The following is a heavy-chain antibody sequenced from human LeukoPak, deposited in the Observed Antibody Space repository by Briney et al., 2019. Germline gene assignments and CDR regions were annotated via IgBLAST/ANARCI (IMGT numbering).Heavy chain of an antibody. D-gene: IGHD3-3*01. Sequence: ASVKVSCKASGYTFTSYGISWVPQAPGQGLEWMGWISAYNGNTNYAQKLQGRVTMTTDTSTSTAYMELRSLRSDDTAVYYCARDLWSGYYMGNWFDPWGQGTLVTVPS. CDR3: ARDLWSGYYMGNWFDP. V-gene: IGHV1-18*01. J-gene: IGHJ5*02. CDR2: ISAYNGNT. CDR1: GYTFTSYG.